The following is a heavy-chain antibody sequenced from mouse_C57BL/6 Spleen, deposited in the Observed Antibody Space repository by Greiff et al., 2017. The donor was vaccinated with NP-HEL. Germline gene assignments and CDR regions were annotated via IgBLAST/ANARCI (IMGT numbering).Heavy chain of an antibody. CDR2: ISSGSSTI. D-gene: IGHD2-4*01. J-gene: IGHJ1*03. CDR3: ARENYDYDVWYFDV. CDR1: GFTFSDYG. Sequence: EVQLVESGGGLVKPGGSLKLSCAASGFTFSDYGMHWVRQAPEKGLEWVAYISSGSSTIYYADTVKGRFTISRDNAKNTLFLQMTSLRSEDTAMYYCARENYDYDVWYFDVWGTGTTVTVSS. V-gene: IGHV5-17*01.